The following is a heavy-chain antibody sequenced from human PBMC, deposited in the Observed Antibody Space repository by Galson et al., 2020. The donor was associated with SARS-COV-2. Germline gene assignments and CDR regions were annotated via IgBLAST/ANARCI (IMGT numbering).Heavy chain of an antibody. CDR2: IYYSGST. CDR3: ARALGYCSGRTCYTRLFHH. D-gene: IGHD2-2*02. J-gene: IGHJ4*02. Sequence: SETLSLTCTVSGGSISSTSYFWGWIRQPPGKGLEWIGSIYYSGSTYNNPSLKSRVTISVDTSKNQFSLKLSSVTAADTAVYYCARALGYCSGRTCYTRLFHHWGQGTLVTVSS. V-gene: IGHV4-39*07. CDR1: GGSISSTSYF.